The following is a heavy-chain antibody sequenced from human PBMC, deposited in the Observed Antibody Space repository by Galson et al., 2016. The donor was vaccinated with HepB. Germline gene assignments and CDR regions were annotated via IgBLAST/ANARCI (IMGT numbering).Heavy chain of an antibody. CDR2: ITRDGSIT. CDR1: GFTFSRYW. D-gene: IGHD1-14*01. V-gene: IGHV3-74*01. J-gene: IGHJ4*02. CDR3: ANHRG. Sequence: SLRLSCAASGFTFSRYWMHWVRQVPGKGLVWVSRITRDGSITDYADSVKGRFTISRDNAKNSLNLQMNSLRAEDTSVFYCANHRGWGQGTLVTVSS.